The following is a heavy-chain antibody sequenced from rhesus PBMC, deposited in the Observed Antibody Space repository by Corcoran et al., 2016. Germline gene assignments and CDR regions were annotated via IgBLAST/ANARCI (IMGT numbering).Heavy chain of an antibody. CDR1: GYTFTDYI. Sequence: QVQLVQSGAEVKKPGSSVKVSCKASGYTFTDYIMQWVRQAPGKGLERIACINPYKGNRKSAQKFQGIGTMTRATSTSTAYMELSRLRSEDTAVYYCATALGFRAYFDYWGQGVRVTVSS. J-gene: IGHJ4*01. CDR2: INPYKGNR. V-gene: IGHV1S2*01. D-gene: IGHD2-27*01. CDR3: ATALGFRAYFDY.